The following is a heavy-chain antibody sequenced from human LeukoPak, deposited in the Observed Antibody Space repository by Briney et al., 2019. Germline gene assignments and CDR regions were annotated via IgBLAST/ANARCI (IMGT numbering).Heavy chain of an antibody. J-gene: IGHJ4*02. CDR2: ISSSSSYI. D-gene: IGHD2-15*01. CDR3: ARDCSGGSCYWNYFFDH. Sequence: GGSLRLSCAASEFTFRSYWMNWVRQAPGKGLEWVSSISSSSSYIYYADSVKGRFTISRDNAKKSLYLQVNSLRAEDTAVYYCARDCSGGSCYWNYFFDHWGQGTLVTVSS. CDR1: EFTFRSYW. V-gene: IGHV3-21*01.